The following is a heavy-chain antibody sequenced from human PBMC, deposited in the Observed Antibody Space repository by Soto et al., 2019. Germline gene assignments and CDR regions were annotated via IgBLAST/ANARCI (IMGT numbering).Heavy chain of an antibody. D-gene: IGHD6-13*01. V-gene: IGHV1-24*01. CDR3: ATDEGGSFNLNYNYMDV. CDR1: GRTLSEIS. J-gene: IGHJ6*03. Sequence: GASVKVSCKVSGRTLSEISIHWVRQAPGRGPEWMGGFDPEYGKTTYAQKFQGRFTMTEDTSTDTAYMELSSLRSDDTAVYYCATDEGGSFNLNYNYMDVWGKGTTVTVSS. CDR2: FDPEYGKT.